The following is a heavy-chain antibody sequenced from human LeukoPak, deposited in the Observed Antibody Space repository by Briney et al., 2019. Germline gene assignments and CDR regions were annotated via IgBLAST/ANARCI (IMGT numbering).Heavy chain of an antibody. CDR3: AREVSSGWYEGPKYYFDY. J-gene: IGHJ4*02. Sequence: PSETLSLTCAVYGGSFSGYYWSWIRQPPGKGLEWIGEINHSGSTNYNPSLKSRVTISVDTSKNQFSLKLSSVTAADTAVYYCAREVSSGWYEGPKYYFDYWGQGILVTVSS. CDR1: GGSFSGYY. D-gene: IGHD6-19*01. V-gene: IGHV4-34*01. CDR2: INHSGST.